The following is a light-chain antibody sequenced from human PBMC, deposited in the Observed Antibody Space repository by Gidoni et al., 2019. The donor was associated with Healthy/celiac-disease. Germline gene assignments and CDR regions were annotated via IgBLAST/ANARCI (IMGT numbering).Light chain of an antibody. CDR1: SGHSSYI. CDR3: ETWDSNTRV. J-gene: IGLJ2*01. V-gene: IGLV4-60*02. CDR2: LEGSGSY. Sequence: PVLPHSSSASASLGSSVKLTCTLSSGHSSYIIAWHQQQPGKAPRYLMKLEGSGSYNKGSGIPDRFSGSSSGADRYLTISNLQFEDEADYYCETWDSNTRVFGGGTKLTVL.